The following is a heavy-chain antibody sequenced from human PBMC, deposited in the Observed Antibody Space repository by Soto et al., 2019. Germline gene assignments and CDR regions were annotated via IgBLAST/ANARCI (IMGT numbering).Heavy chain of an antibody. V-gene: IGHV1-8*01. D-gene: IGHD2-2*01. CDR3: ARDYCSSTSCYGGVEYYYYYMDV. CDR1: GYTFTSYD. Sequence: GASVKVSCKASGYTFTSYDINWVRQATGQGLEWMGWMNPNSGNTGYAQKFQGRVTMTRNTSISTAYMELSSLRSEDTAVYYCARDYCSSTSCYGGVEYYYYYMDVWGKGTTVTVSS. J-gene: IGHJ6*03. CDR2: MNPNSGNT.